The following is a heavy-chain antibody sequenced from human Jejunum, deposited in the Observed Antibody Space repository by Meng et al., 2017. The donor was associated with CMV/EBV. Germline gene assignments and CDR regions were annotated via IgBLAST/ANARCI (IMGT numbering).Heavy chain of an antibody. Sequence: SRDCVSSNSGAWNWIRQSPSRGLEWLGRTYYRSKWSNDYAVSVKSRITINPDTSQNQFSLQLNSVTPEDTAVYYCARAPRYNWNFDYWGQGTLVAVSS. CDR3: ARAPRYNWNFDY. CDR2: TYYRSKWSN. J-gene: IGHJ4*02. CDR1: RDCVSSNSGA. V-gene: IGHV6-1*01. D-gene: IGHD1-20*01.